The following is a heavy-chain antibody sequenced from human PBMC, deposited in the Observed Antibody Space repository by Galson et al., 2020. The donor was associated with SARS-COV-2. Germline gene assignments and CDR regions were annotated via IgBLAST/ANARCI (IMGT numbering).Heavy chain of an antibody. D-gene: IGHD3-22*01. CDR1: GFTFSSYA. J-gene: IGHJ3*02. V-gene: IGHV3-23*01. Sequence: GGSLRLSCAASGFTFSSYAMSWVRQAPGKGLEWVSAISGSGGSTYYADSVKGRFTISRDNSKNTLYLQMNSLRAEDTAVYYCAKSPPCYYDSSGYYPPSKPKRKCDIWGQGTMVTVSS. CDR3: AKSPPCYYDSSGYYPPSKPKRKCDI. CDR2: ISGSGGST.